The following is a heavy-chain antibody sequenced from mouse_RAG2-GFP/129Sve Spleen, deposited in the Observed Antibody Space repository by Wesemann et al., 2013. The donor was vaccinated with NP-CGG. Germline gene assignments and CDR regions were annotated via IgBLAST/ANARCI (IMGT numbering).Heavy chain of an antibody. CDR3: TSRYRYDSWFAY. CDR2: IDPSDSYT. J-gene: IGHJ3*01. Sequence: QVQLQQPGAELVKPGASVKMSCKASGYTFTSYWMHWVKQRPGQGLEWIGVIDPSDSYTSYNQKFKGKATLTVDTSSSTAYMQLSSLTSEDSAVYYCTSRYRYDSWFAYWG. V-gene: IGHV1S127*01. CDR1: GYTFTSYW. D-gene: IGHD2-14*01.